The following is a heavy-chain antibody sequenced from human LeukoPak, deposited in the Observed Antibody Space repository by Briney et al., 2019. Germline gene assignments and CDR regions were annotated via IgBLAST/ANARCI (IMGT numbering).Heavy chain of an antibody. CDR1: GFTVSSNY. CDR2: IYSGGST. CDR3: ARGSVVSEDFDY. V-gene: IGHV3-53*01. D-gene: IGHD3-22*01. J-gene: IGHJ4*02. Sequence: SGGSLRLSCAASGFTVSSNYMSWVRQAPGKGLEWVSVIYSGGSTYYADSVKGRFTISRDNSKNTLYLQMNSLRAEDTAVYYCARGSVVSEDFDYWGQGTLVTVSS.